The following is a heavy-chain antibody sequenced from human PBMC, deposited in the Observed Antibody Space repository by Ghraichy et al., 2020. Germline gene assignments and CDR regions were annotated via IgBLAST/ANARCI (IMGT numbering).Heavy chain of an antibody. Sequence: LSLTCAASGFTFSSYAMHWVRQAPGKGLEWVAVISYDGSNKYYVDSVKGRFTISRDNSKNTLYLQMNSLRAEDTAVYYCAREDIVAPRSGMDVWGQGTTVTVSS. V-gene: IGHV3-30*04. D-gene: IGHD5-12*01. CDR1: GFTFSSYA. CDR2: ISYDGSNK. J-gene: IGHJ6*02. CDR3: AREDIVAPRSGMDV.